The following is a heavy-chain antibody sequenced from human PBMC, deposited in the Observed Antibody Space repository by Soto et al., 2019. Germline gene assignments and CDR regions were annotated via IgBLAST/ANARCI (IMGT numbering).Heavy chain of an antibody. D-gene: IGHD5-12*01. CDR2: ITGRGDSI. Sequence: EVQVLESGGGLVQPGGSLRLSCAASGFTFDSYTVTWFRQATGKGLEWVSSITGRGDSIYYSDSVKGRFTISRDNYMKTVYLQMNSLRVEDTATYYCAKEGYSGYEGGHFDSWGQGSLVTVSS. CDR3: AKEGYSGYEGGHFDS. J-gene: IGHJ5*01. CDR1: GFTFDSYT. V-gene: IGHV3-23*01.